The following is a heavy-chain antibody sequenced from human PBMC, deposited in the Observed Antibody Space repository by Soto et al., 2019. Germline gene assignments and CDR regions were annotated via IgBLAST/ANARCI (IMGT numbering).Heavy chain of an antibody. CDR1: GGSISSYY. CDR2: IYYSGST. J-gene: IGHJ5*02. D-gene: IGHD6-6*01. CDR3: ARDRGQLGGKNWFDP. V-gene: IGHV4-59*01. Sequence: SETLSLTCTVSGGSISSYYWSWIRQPPGKGLEWIGYIYYSGSTNYNPSLKSRVTISVDTSKNQFSLKLSSVTAADTAVYYCARDRGQLGGKNWFDPWGQGTLVTVSS.